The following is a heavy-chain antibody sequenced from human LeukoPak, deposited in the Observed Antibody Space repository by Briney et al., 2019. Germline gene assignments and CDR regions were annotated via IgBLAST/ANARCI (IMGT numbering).Heavy chain of an antibody. CDR2: MNPNSGNT. CDR1: GYTFTSYD. CDR3: AREPRISMVRGDYYYMDV. D-gene: IGHD3-10*01. J-gene: IGHJ6*03. V-gene: IGHV1-8*01. Sequence: ASVKVSCKASGYTFTSYDINWVRQATGQGLEWMGWMNPNSGNTGYAQKFQGRVTMTRNTSISTAYMEPSSLRSEDTAVYYCAREPRISMVRGDYYYMDVWGKGTTVTVSS.